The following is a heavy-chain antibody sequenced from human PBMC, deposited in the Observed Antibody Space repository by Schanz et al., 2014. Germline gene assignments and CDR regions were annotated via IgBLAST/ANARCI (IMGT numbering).Heavy chain of an antibody. V-gene: IGHV3-23*01. CDR3: ARDLISSGWYG. D-gene: IGHD6-19*01. Sequence: DVQLLESGGGLVQPGESLRLSCAASGFTFTTYAMTWVRQAPGKGLEWVSRMIGSGSSVFYADSVKGRFTISRDNAKNSLYLQMNSLRVEDTAVYYCARDLISSGWYGWGQGTLVTVSS. J-gene: IGHJ4*02. CDR2: MIGSGSSV. CDR1: GFTFTTYA.